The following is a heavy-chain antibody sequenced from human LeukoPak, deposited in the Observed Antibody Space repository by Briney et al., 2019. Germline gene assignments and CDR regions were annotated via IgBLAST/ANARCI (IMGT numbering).Heavy chain of an antibody. CDR3: ARAVGYSYGPDY. V-gene: IGHV4-59*01. J-gene: IGHJ4*02. D-gene: IGHD5-18*01. CDR2: IYYSGST. CDR1: GFTFSSYA. Sequence: PGGSLRLSCAASGFTFSSYAMSWIRQPPGKGLEWIGYIYYSGSTNYNPSLKSRVTISVDTSKNQFSLKLSSVTAADTAVYYCARAVGYSYGPDYWGQGTLVTVSS.